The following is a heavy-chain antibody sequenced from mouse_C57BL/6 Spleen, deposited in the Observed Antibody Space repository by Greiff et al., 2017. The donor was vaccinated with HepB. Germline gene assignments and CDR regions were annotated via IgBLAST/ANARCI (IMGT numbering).Heavy chain of an antibody. Sequence: EVNVVESGGGLVKPGGSLKLSCAASGFTFSSYAMSWVRQTPEKRLEWVATISDGGSYTYYPDNVKGRFTISRDNAKNNLYLQMSHLKSEDTAMYYCARDRGTTVVAYYYAMDYWGQGTSVTVSS. CDR1: GFTFSSYA. D-gene: IGHD1-1*01. CDR3: ARDRGTTVVAYYYAMDY. CDR2: ISDGGSYT. J-gene: IGHJ4*01. V-gene: IGHV5-4*01.